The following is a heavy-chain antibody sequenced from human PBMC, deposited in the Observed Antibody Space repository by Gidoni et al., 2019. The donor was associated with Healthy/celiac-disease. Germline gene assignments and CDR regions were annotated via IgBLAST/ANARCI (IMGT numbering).Heavy chain of an antibody. CDR3: ARVSFGYYDFWSGYYSSWFDP. V-gene: IGHV4-31*01. D-gene: IGHD3-3*01. CDR2: IYYSGST. Sequence: QVQLQESGPGLVKPSQTLSLTCTVSGGSISSGGYYWSWIRQHPGKGLEWIGYIYYSGSTYYNPSLKSLVTISVDTSKNQFSLKLSSVTAADTAVYYCARVSFGYYDFWSGYYSSWFDPWGQGTLVTVSS. CDR1: GGSISSGGYY. J-gene: IGHJ5*02.